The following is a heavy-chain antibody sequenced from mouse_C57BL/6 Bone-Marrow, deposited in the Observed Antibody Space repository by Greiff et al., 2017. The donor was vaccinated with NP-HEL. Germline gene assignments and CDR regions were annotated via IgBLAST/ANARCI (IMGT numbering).Heavy chain of an antibody. CDR2: ISDGGSYT. Sequence: VQLKESGGGLVKPGGSLKLSCAASGFTFSSYAMSWVRQTPEKRLEWVATISDGGSYTYYPDNVKGRFTISRDDAKNNLYLQMSHLKSVDTAMYYCARDGWDDFDCWGQGTTLTVSS. V-gene: IGHV5-4*01. CDR1: GFTFSSYA. CDR3: ARDGWDDFDC. J-gene: IGHJ2*01. D-gene: IGHD4-1*01.